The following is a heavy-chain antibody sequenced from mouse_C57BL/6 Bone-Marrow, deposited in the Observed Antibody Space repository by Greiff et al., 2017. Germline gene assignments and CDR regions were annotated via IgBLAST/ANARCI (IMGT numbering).Heavy chain of an antibody. CDR1: GYTFTSYW. J-gene: IGHJ4*01. V-gene: IGHV1-50*01. CDR2: IDPSDSYT. CDR3: AWGNCGDYYAMDY. Sequence: QVQLQQPGAELVKPGASVKLSCKASGYTFTSYWMHWVKQRPGQGLEWIGEIDPSDSYTNYNQTFKGKATLTVDNSSSTAYMQLSSLTSEDSAVYCGAWGNCGDYYAMDYWGQGTSVTVSS. D-gene: IGHD2-1*01.